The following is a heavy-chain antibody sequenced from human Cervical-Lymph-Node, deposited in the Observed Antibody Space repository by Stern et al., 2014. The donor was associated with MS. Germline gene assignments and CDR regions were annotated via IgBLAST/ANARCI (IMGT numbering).Heavy chain of an antibody. V-gene: IGHV2-5*02. Sequence: VTLKESGPTLVRPTQTLSLTCTFSGFSLTLTGEAVAWIRQPPGKALEWLVLIYWDDDKVYSPSLKNRIALTKDTSKHQVVFTLTNMDPMDTATYYCARRGSPNHGGYFFDSWGQGILVTVSS. J-gene: IGHJ4*02. CDR1: GFSLTLTGEA. CDR3: ARRGSPNHGGYFFDS. D-gene: IGHD2/OR15-2a*01. CDR2: IYWDDDK.